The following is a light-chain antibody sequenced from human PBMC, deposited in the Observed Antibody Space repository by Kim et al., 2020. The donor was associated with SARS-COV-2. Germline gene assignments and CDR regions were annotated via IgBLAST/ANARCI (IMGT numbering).Light chain of an antibody. CDR1: QTISSY. CDR3: QQYNNWPYT. Sequence: SVSPGEGATLSCRASQTISSYLAWYQQKPGQAPRLIIYGASTRAAGVPARFSGTGSGTEFTLTISSLQSEDFAVYYCQQYNNWPYTFGQGTKLEI. CDR2: GAS. J-gene: IGKJ2*01. V-gene: IGKV3-15*01.